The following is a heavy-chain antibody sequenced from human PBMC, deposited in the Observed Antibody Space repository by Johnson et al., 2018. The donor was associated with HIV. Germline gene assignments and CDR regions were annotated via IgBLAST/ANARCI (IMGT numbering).Heavy chain of an antibody. CDR3: AKRAATGDDAFDI. J-gene: IGHJ3*02. CDR1: GFTFSSYG. V-gene: IGHV3-30*02. Sequence: QVQLVESGGGVVQPGGSLRLSCAASGFTFSSYGIHWVRQAPGKGLEWVTFIRFDGTKKYYADSVKGRFTISRDDSKNTVQLQRSSLRPEDTAVYYCAKRAATGDDAFDIWGQVTMVTVSS. D-gene: IGHD3-16*01. CDR2: IRFDGTKK.